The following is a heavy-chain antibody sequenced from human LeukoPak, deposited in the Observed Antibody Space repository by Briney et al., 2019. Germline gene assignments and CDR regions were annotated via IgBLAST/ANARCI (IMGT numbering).Heavy chain of an antibody. CDR1: GFTFSSCW. Sequence: GSLRLSCAASGFTFSSCWMSWVRPAPGKGLQWVASIKQDGSERFYVDSVKGRFTTSRDNAKSSLYLQMNSLGAEDTAVYYCARVPGRTRYFDYWGQGTLVAVSS. V-gene: IGHV3-7*04. J-gene: IGHJ4*02. CDR2: IKQDGSER. D-gene: IGHD2-15*01. CDR3: ARVPGRTRYFDY.